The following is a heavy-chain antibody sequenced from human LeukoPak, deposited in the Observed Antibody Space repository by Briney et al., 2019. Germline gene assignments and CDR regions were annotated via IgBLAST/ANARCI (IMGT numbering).Heavy chain of an antibody. J-gene: IGHJ6*02. V-gene: IGHV4-34*01. Sequence: PSETLSLTCAVSGGSFSGSYWSWIRQPPGKGLEWIGEINHSGNTNYHPSLKSRVTISLDTSKNQFSLKLSSVTAADTAVYYCWVTTIHSDYYYGMDVWGQGTTVTVSS. D-gene: IGHD4-17*01. CDR2: INHSGNT. CDR1: GGSFSGSY. CDR3: WVTTIHSDYYYGMDV.